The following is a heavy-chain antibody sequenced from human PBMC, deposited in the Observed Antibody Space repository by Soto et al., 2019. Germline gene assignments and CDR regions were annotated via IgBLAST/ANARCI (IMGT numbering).Heavy chain of an antibody. Sequence: GGSLRLSCAASGVTFSNYWLHWVRQAPGKGLDWVSLINPDGGTTTYAESVKGRFTIFRDNAKNTVYLQMTSLRVEDTAVYYCARDLRGSPDYWGQGTLVTVSS. J-gene: IGHJ4*02. CDR3: ARDLRGSPDY. D-gene: IGHD1-26*01. CDR1: GVTFSNYW. CDR2: INPDGGTT. V-gene: IGHV3-74*03.